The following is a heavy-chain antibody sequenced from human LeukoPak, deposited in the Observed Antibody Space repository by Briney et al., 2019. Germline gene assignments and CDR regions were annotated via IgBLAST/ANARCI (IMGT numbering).Heavy chain of an antibody. V-gene: IGHV3-30*02. CDR1: GVTFSSYA. Sequence: VGALRLSCAESGVTFSSYAMHWGRQGPGEGLERGAFIRYDGSNKYYADSVKGRLTISRDNSKNTMYLQMNSLRAEDTAVYYCAKDDSFSSGRPYYFDYWGQGTLVTVSS. CDR2: IRYDGSNK. D-gene: IGHD6-19*01. J-gene: IGHJ4*02. CDR3: AKDDSFSSGRPYYFDY.